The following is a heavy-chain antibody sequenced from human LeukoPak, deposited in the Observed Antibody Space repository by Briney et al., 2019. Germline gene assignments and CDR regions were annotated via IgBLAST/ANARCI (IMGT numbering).Heavy chain of an antibody. CDR1: GGTFSSYA. CDR2: IIPIFGTA. CDR3: ARPAAGNYYFDY. J-gene: IGHJ4*02. Sequence: SVKVSCKASGGTFSSYAISWVRQAPGQGLEWMGGIIPIFGTANYAQKFQGRVTITADESTSTAYMELSSLRSEDTAVYYCARPAAGNYYFDYWGQGTLVTVSS. V-gene: IGHV1-69*13. D-gene: IGHD6-13*01.